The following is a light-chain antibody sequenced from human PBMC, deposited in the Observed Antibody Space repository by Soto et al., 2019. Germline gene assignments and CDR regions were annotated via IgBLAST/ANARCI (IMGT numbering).Light chain of an antibody. Sequence: ALAQPASVSESPGQSITISCTGTNSDVGGYNYVSWYQQHPGKVPKLMIYDVSNRPSGVSNRFSGSKSGNTASLTISGLQAEDEADYYCSSYTATTTSYVFGTGTKLTVL. J-gene: IGLJ1*01. CDR3: SSYTATTTSYV. V-gene: IGLV2-14*03. CDR2: DVS. CDR1: NSDVGGYNY.